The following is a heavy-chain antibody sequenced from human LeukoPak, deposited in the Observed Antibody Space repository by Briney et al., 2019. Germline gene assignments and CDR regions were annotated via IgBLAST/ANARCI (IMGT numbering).Heavy chain of an antibody. CDR3: PRAVLPL. CDR2: MHRTDNTI. Sequence: GGSLRLSCAAYGFTFSSNEMKWVRQAQGKGLELASYMHRTDNTIPYADSVQRRSTISRDNANYSLYLQMNILIAEATAVYYCPRAVLPLWGQGTLVSVPS. CDR1: GFTFSSNE. D-gene: IGHD6-19*01. V-gene: IGHV3-48*03. J-gene: IGHJ1*01.